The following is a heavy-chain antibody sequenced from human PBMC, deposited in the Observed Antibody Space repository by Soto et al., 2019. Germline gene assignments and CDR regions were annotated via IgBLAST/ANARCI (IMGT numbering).Heavy chain of an antibody. D-gene: IGHD6-13*01. CDR2: IWYDGSNK. CDR3: ARDVPWSYSSSWYSSAFDI. Sequence: QVQLVESGGGVVQPGRSLRLSCAASGFTFSSYGMHWVRQAPGKGLEWVAVIWYDGSNKYYADSVKGRFTISRDNSKNTLYLQMNSLRAEDMAVYYCARDVPWSYSSSWYSSAFDIWGQGTMVTVSS. J-gene: IGHJ3*02. V-gene: IGHV3-33*01. CDR1: GFTFSSYG.